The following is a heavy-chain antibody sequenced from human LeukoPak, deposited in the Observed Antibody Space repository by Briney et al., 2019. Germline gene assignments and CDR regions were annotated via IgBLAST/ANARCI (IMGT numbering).Heavy chain of an antibody. J-gene: IGHJ5*02. CDR1: GFPFSNSW. D-gene: IGHD3-22*01. CDR2: IKKDGSGI. Sequence: GGSLRLSCAVSGFPFSNSWMYWVRQAPGKGLEGVANIKKDGSGISYVDSVKGRFTISRDNSKNTLYLQMNSLRAEDTAVYYCARDSSGPMWFDPWGQGTLVTVSS. CDR3: ARDSSGPMWFDP. V-gene: IGHV3-7*01.